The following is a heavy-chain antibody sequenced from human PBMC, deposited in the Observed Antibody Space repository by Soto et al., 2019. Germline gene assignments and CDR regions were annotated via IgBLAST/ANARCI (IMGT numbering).Heavy chain of an antibody. D-gene: IGHD4-4*01. CDR1: GVTVSSNY. CDR2: IYSGGST. CDR3: ARDLTTVTTLAYYGMDV. V-gene: IGHV3-53*01. J-gene: IGHJ6*02. Sequence: GGALRLSCAASGVTVSSNYMSWGRQAPGKGLEWVSVIYSGGSTYYADSVKGRFTISRDNSKNTLYLQMNSLRAEDTAVYYCARDLTTVTTLAYYGMDVWGQGTTVTVSS.